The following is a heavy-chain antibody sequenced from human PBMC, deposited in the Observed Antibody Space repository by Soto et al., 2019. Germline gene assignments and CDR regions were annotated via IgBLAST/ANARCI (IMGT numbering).Heavy chain of an antibody. J-gene: IGHJ6*02. CDR2: INHSGST. CDR3: ARGVPYYGMDV. D-gene: IGHD6-6*01. Sequence: QVQLQQWGAGLLKPSETLSLTCAVYGGSFSGYYWSWIRQPPGKGLEWIGEINHSGSTNYNPSLKSRVTISVDTSENQFSLKLSSVTAADTAVYYCARGVPYYGMDVWGQGTTVTVSS. CDR1: GGSFSGYY. V-gene: IGHV4-34*01.